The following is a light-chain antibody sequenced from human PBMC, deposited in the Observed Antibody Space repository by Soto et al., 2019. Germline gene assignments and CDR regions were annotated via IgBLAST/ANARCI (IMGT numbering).Light chain of an antibody. V-gene: IGLV2-14*01. CDR3: SSYTSSSTLV. Sequence: QSALTQPASVSGSPGQSITISCTGSSSDVGGYNYVSWYQQHPGKAPKLMIYEVSNRPSGISKRFSGSKSGNTASLTLSGLQAEDEADYYCSSYTSSSTLVFGGGTKVTVL. J-gene: IGLJ2*01. CDR1: SSDVGGYNY. CDR2: EVS.